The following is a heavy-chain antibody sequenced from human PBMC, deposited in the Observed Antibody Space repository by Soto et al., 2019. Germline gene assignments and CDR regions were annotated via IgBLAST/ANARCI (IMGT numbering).Heavy chain of an antibody. D-gene: IGHD6-13*01. Sequence: ASVKVSCKASGYTFITYAMHWVRQAPGQRLEWMGWINAGNGDTKFSQKFQGRVTITRDTSATTAYMQLSSLRSEDTAVYYCARGSSSWPYYYGMDVWGQGTTVTVSS. V-gene: IGHV1-3*01. CDR2: INAGNGDT. J-gene: IGHJ6*02. CDR1: GYTFITYA. CDR3: ARGSSSWPYYYGMDV.